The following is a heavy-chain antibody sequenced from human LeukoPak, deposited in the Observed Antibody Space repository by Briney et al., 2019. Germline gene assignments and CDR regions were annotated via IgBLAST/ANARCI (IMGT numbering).Heavy chain of an antibody. CDR1: GFTFSSYS. V-gene: IGHV3-21*01. CDR3: ARDNTYDYVWGSYRYPDY. CDR2: ISSSSSYI. D-gene: IGHD3-16*02. Sequence: GGSLRLSCAASGFTFSSYSMNWFRQAPGKGLEWVSSISSSSSYIYYADSVKGRFTISRDNAKNSLYLQMNSLRAEDTAVYYCARDNTYDYVWGSYRYPDYWGQGTLVTVSS. J-gene: IGHJ4*02.